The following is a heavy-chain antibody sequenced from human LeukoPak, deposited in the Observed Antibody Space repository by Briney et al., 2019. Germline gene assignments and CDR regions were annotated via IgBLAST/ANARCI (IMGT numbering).Heavy chain of an antibody. Sequence: ASVKVSCKASGYTFTGYYMHWVRQAPGQGLEWMGWINPNSGGTNYAQKFQGRVTMTRDTSISTAYMELSRLRFDDTAVYYCAREGAAAGTPFDYWGQGTLVTVSS. CDR3: AREGAAAGTPFDY. V-gene: IGHV1-2*02. CDR2: INPNSGGT. CDR1: GYTFTGYY. J-gene: IGHJ4*02. D-gene: IGHD6-13*01.